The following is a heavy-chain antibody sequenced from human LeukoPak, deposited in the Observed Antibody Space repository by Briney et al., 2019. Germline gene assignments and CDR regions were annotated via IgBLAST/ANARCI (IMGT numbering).Heavy chain of an antibody. CDR3: ARVYYYDSSGYYGTYYYYYMDV. J-gene: IGHJ6*03. D-gene: IGHD3-22*01. V-gene: IGHV1-69*13. CDR2: IIPLFGTP. Sequence: SVKVSCKASGGPFSSHTITWVRQAPGQGLEWMGGIIPLFGTPNYAQTFQGRVTITADESTSTAYLEVSSLRSEDTAMYYCARVYYYDSSGYYGTYYYYYMDVWGKGTTVTVSS. CDR1: GGPFSSHT.